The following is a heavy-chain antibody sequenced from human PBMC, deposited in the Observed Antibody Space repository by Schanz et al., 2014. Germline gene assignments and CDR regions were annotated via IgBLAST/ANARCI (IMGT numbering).Heavy chain of an antibody. J-gene: IGHJ3*02. CDR3: AKGRFGELSAFDI. V-gene: IGHV3-9*01. CDR1: GFTFGDYA. D-gene: IGHD3-10*01. CDR2: ISWNSGTI. Sequence: EVHLVESGGGLVQPGGSLRLSCAASGFTFGDYAMHWVRQAPGKGLEWVSVISWNSGTIGYADSVKGRFTISRDNSKNTLYLQMNSLRAEDTAVYYCAKGRFGELSAFDIWGQGTMVTVSS.